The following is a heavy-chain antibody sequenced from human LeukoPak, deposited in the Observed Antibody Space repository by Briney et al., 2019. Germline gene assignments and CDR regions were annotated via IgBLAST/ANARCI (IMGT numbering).Heavy chain of an antibody. V-gene: IGHV3-15*01. J-gene: IGHJ4*02. CDR1: GFSFSNAW. Sequence: GGSLRLSCAASGFSFSNAWMSWVRQAPGKGLEGVGRIKSQVDGGTTDYAAPVKGRFTISRDDSKNTLYLQLDSLKTEDTALYYCTTDRYCSSVDHWGQGTHVTVSS. D-gene: IGHD2-2*01. CDR2: IKSQVDGGTT. CDR3: TTDRYCSSVDH.